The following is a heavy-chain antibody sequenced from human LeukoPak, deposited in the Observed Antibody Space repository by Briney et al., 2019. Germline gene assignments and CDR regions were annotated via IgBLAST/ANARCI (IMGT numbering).Heavy chain of an antibody. CDR2: ISGRSVST. V-gene: IGHV3-23*01. CDR3: AKSPSIAAAGSPFDY. J-gene: IGHJ4*02. D-gene: IGHD6-13*01. Sequence: GGSLRLSCAASGFTFSSYAMTWVRQAPGKGLEWVSGISGRSVSTFYADSVKGRFTISRDNSKNTLFLQMNSLRAEDTAVYYCAKSPSIAAAGSPFDYWGQGTLVTVSS. CDR1: GFTFSSYA.